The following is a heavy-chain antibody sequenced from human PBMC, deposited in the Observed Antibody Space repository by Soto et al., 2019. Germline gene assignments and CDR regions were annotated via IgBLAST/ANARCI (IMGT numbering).Heavy chain of an antibody. CDR1: GDAFTSYY. V-gene: IGHV1-46*01. Sequence: GASVKVSCKAAGDAFTSYYMHWVRQAPGQGLEWMGIINPSGGSTSYAQKFQGRVTMTRDTSTSTVYMELSSLRSEDTAVYSCARVDGDYVYYCDYWCQGTLVTVSS. D-gene: IGHD4-17*01. CDR2: INPSGGST. CDR3: ARVDGDYVYYCDY. J-gene: IGHJ4*02.